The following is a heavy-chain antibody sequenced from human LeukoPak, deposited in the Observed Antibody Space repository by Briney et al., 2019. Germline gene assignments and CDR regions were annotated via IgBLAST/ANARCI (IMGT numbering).Heavy chain of an antibody. J-gene: IGHJ4*02. Sequence: GGSVRLSCAASGFTFSPYAMGWVRQAPGKGLEWVSVISGGGGSVAYYADSVKGRFAISRDDSMNTVYLQVNSLRAEDTAVYYCVRGGGVVTVIDYWGQGTLVTVSS. CDR3: VRGGGVVTVIDY. V-gene: IGHV3-23*01. CDR2: ISGGGGSVA. CDR1: GFTFSPYA. D-gene: IGHD4-23*01.